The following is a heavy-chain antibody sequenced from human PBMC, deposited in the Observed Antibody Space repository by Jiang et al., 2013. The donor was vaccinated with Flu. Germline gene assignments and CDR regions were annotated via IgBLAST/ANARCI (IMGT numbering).Heavy chain of an antibody. CDR1: GYRFTAYW. CDR2: IYPGDSDT. V-gene: IGHV5-51*03. Sequence: GAEVKKPGESLKISCKGSGYRFTAYWIGWVRQMPGKGLEWMGIIYPGDSDTTYSPSFQGQVTISADKSITTAYLQWSSLKASDSAMYYCARLTATTRSPFDQWGQGTLVTV. CDR3: ARLTATTRSPFDQ. J-gene: IGHJ4*02. D-gene: IGHD5-12*01.